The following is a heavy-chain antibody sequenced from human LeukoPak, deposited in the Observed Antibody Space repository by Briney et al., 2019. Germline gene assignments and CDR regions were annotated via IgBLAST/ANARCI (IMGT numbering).Heavy chain of an antibody. V-gene: IGHV1-18*01. D-gene: IGHD5-18*01. Sequence: GASVKVSCKTSGYSFILYGISWVRQAPGQGPEWMGWISTSTGDTKYTQKFQGRVTLTTDTSTSTAYMEVRSLRSDDTAVYYCARKVGNTPMDRLDPWGQGTLVTVSS. J-gene: IGHJ5*02. CDR2: ISTSTGDT. CDR3: ARKVGNTPMDRLDP. CDR1: GYSFILYG.